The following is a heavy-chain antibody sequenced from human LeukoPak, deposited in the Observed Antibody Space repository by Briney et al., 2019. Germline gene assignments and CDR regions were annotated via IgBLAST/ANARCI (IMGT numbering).Heavy chain of an antibody. Sequence: SETLSLTCTVSRGSISSGDYYWSWIRQPAGKGLEWIGRIDTSGSTNYNPSLKSRVTILLDTSKNQFSLILSSVTAADTAVYYCAREPYSTNWSYFDYWGQGTLVTVSS. CDR1: RGSISSGDYY. V-gene: IGHV4-61*02. CDR2: IDTSGST. J-gene: IGHJ4*02. CDR3: AREPYSTNWSYFDY. D-gene: IGHD6-13*01.